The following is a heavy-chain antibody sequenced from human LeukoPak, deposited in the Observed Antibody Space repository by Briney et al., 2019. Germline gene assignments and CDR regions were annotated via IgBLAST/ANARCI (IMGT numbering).Heavy chain of an antibody. CDR2: IIPIFGTA. V-gene: IGHV1-69*06. J-gene: IGHJ3*02. CDR1: GGTFSSYA. D-gene: IGHD1-26*01. CDR3: ARAGRWEGRPHAFDI. Sequence: SVKVSCKASGGTFSSYAISWVRQAPGQGLEWMGGIIPIFGTANYAQKFQGRVTITADKSTSTAYMELSSVTAADTAVYYCARAGRWEGRPHAFDIWGQGTMVTVSS.